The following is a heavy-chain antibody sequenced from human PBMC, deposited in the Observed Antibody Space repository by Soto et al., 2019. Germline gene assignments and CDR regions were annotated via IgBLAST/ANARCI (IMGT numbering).Heavy chain of an antibody. V-gene: IGHV1-24*01. CDR3: ATPEYYYDSSGYYYWFDP. J-gene: IGHJ5*02. CDR1: GYTLTELS. D-gene: IGHD3-22*01. CDR2: FDPEDGET. Sequence: ASVKVSCKVSGYTLTELSMHWVRQAPGKGLEWMGGFDPEDGETIYAQKFQGGVTMTEDTSTDTAYMELSSLRSEDTAVYYCATPEYYYDSSGYYYWFDPWGQGTLVTVSS.